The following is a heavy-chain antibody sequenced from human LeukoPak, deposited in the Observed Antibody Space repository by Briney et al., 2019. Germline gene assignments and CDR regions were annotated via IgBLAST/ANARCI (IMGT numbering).Heavy chain of an antibody. J-gene: IGHJ5*02. CDR3: ARAQAVAGTGGFDP. CDR1: AFTFSDYW. CDR2: VNSDGSST. V-gene: IGHV3-74*01. D-gene: IGHD6-19*01. Sequence: GGSLRLSCAASAFTFSDYWMHWVRQAPGKGLVWVSRVNSDGSSTSYADSVKGRFTISRDNAKNTVYLQMKSLRDDDTAVYYCARAQAVAGTGGFDPWGQGTLVTVSS.